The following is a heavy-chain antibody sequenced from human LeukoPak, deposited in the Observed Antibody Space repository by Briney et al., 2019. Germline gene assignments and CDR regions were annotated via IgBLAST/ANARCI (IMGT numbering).Heavy chain of an antibody. CDR3: GRDKDSGWYGAFGY. CDR1: WCSISRFY. D-gene: IGHD6-19*01. J-gene: IGHJ4*02. CDR2: MYYRGST. Sequence: SETLSLTCTVSWCSISRFYWSWILEPPGKGLEGVGYMYYRGSTNYNPSLKSRLIISVDTYKIQFSLKLSSVTDADPAVYYCGRDKDSGWYGAFGYWGQGTLVNVSS. V-gene: IGHV4-59*01.